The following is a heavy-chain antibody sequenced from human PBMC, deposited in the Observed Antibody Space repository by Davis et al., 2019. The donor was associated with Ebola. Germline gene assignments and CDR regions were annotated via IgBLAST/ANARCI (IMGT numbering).Heavy chain of an antibody. CDR1: GGSISSSSYY. D-gene: IGHD3-16*01. CDR2: IYYSGTT. J-gene: IGHJ4*02. V-gene: IGHV4-61*05. Sequence: SETLSLTCTVSGGSISSSSYYWGWIRQPPGSGLEWIGNIYYSGTTNRNPSLMSRVTISGDMSRSQFSLTLNSVTAADTAMYYCATTPRYGNYGAYFDYWGQGTLVTVSS. CDR3: ATTPRYGNYGAYFDY.